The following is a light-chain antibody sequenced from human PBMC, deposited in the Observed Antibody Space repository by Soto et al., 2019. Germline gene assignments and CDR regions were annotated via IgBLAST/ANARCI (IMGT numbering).Light chain of an antibody. Sequence: QSVLTQPASVSGSPGQSITISCTGTSSDFGSYNLVSWNQQHPGKAPKLMIYEVSKRPSGVSNRFSGSKSGNTASLTISGLQAEDEADYYCCSYAGSSFDVFGTGTKVTVL. CDR1: SSDFGSYNL. CDR3: CSYAGSSFDV. V-gene: IGLV2-23*02. J-gene: IGLJ1*01. CDR2: EVS.